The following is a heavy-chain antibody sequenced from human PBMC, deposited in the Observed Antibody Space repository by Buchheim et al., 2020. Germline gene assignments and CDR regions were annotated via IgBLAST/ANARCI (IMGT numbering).Heavy chain of an antibody. CDR2: IKQDGSEK. Sequence: EVQLVESGGGLVQPGGSLRLSCAASGFIFSSYWMSWVRQAPGKGLEWVANIKQDGSEKYYVDSVKGRFTISRDNAKNSLYLQMNSLRAEDTAVYYCARDRWFSKGMDVWGQGTT. CDR3: ARDRWFSKGMDV. V-gene: IGHV3-7*03. CDR1: GFIFSSYW. D-gene: IGHD4-23*01. J-gene: IGHJ6*02.